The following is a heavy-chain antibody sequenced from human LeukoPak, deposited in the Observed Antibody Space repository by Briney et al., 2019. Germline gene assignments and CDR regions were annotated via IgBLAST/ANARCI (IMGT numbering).Heavy chain of an antibody. V-gene: IGHV3-30*04. D-gene: IGHD3-22*01. Sequence: GGSLRLSCAASGLTFSSYTMHWVRQAPGKGLEWVALISYDGSNKHYADSMKGRFTISRDNSKNTLYLQMNSLRVEDTAVYYCARGQDSSGYYESLDHWGQGTLVTVSS. CDR1: GLTFSSYT. CDR2: ISYDGSNK. CDR3: ARGQDSSGYYESLDH. J-gene: IGHJ4*02.